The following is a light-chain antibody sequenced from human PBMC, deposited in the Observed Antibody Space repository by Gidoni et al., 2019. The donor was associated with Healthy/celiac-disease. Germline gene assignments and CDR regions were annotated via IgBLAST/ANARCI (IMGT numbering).Light chain of an antibody. J-gene: IGLJ2*01. CDR1: SNNVGNQG. Sequence: QAGLTLPPSVSKGLRQTATLTCTGNSNNVGNQGAAWLQQHQGHPPKLLSYRNNNRPSGISERFSASRSGNTASLTITGLQPEDEADYYCSAWDSSLSALVFGGGTKLTVL. CDR3: SAWDSSLSALV. CDR2: RNN. V-gene: IGLV10-54*04.